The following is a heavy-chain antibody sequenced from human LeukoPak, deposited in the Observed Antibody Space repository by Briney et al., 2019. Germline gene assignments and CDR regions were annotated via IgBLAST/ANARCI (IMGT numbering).Heavy chain of an antibody. V-gene: IGHV3-23*01. D-gene: IGHD6-19*01. Sequence: GGSLRLSCAASGFTFSSYAMSWVRQAPGKGLEWVSTISGSGDTTYYADSVKGRFTISRDNSKNTLYLQMNSLRAEDTAVYYCAKDPDSSGWYFDYWGQGTLVTVSS. CDR1: GFTFSSYA. CDR2: ISGSGDTT. CDR3: AKDPDSSGWYFDY. J-gene: IGHJ4*02.